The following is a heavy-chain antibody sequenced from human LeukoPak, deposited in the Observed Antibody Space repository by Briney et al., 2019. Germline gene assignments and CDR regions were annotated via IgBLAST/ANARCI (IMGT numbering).Heavy chain of an antibody. CDR2: IYTSGSA. Sequence: PSETLSLTCTVSAGSISNYYWSWIRQPAGKGLEWIGRIYTSGSANYNPSLKSRVTMSVDTSQNQFSLKLTSVTAADTAVYYCARGLSYASSWLFDYWGQGTLVTVSS. D-gene: IGHD6-13*01. V-gene: IGHV4-4*07. CDR1: AGSISNYY. J-gene: IGHJ4*02. CDR3: ARGLSYASSWLFDY.